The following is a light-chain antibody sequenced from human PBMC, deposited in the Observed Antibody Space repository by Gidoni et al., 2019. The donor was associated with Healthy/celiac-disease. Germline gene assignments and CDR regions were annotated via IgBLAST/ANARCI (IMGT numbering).Light chain of an antibody. CDR3: QQYYSTPWT. J-gene: IGKJ1*01. V-gene: IGKV4-1*01. CDR2: WAS. Sequence: DIVLTHSPASLALSLGERATINCKSSQSVLYSSNNKNYLAWYQQKPGQPPKLLIYWASTRESGVPDRFSGSGSGTDFTLTISSLQAEDVAVYYCQQYYSTPWTFGQGTKVEIK. CDR1: QSVLYSSNNKNY.